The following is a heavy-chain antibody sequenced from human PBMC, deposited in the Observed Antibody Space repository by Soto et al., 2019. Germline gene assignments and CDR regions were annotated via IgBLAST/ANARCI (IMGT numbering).Heavy chain of an antibody. V-gene: IGHV4-39*01. D-gene: IGHD2-21*02. CDR1: GDSINSRSYY. J-gene: IGHJ4*02. CDR3: ARQRTSVVTQAYFDV. CDR2: IYYSGRT. Sequence: SDTLSLTCTVTGDSINSRSYYWGWIRTPPGKGLEWIGSIYYSGRTYNNPSLRSRVSMSIDTSKDQFSLKLKSVTAADTALYFCARQRTSVVTQAYFDVWGQGSLVTVSS.